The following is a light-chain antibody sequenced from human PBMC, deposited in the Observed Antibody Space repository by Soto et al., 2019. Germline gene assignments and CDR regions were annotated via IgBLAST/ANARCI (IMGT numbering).Light chain of an antibody. CDR3: ATWDDSLNGPV. V-gene: IGLV1-44*01. J-gene: IGLJ3*02. Sequence: QLVLTQPPSASGTPGQRVTISCSGRSSNIGSNAVNWYQQFPGMAPKLLIYGDNQRPSGVPDRFSGSKSGASASLAIGGLQSDDEADYYCATWDDSLNGPVFGGGTKVTVL. CDR2: GDN. CDR1: SSNIGSNA.